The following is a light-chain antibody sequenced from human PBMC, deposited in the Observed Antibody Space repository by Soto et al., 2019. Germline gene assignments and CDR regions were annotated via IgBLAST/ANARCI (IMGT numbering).Light chain of an antibody. V-gene: IGLV1-44*01. J-gene: IGLJ1*01. CDR1: SRSNS. Sequence: QSVLTQPPSAYGTPEQKITISCCGGSRSNSINWYQHLPGTAPTLLIYNNNQRPSGVPDRFSGSKSGTSASLAITGLQSEDEADYYCATWADSLNVLYVFGTGTKLTVL. CDR2: NNN. CDR3: ATWADSLNVLYV.